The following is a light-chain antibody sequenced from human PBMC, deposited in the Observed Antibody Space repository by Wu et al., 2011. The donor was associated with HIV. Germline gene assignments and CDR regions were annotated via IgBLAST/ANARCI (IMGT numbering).Light chain of an antibody. CDR2: ATS. CDR1: QDVGNY. Sequence: EIVLTQSPATLSLSPGERATLSCRASQDVGNYLGWYQQKPGQAPRLLIYATSNRATGIPDRISGSGSGTDFTLTISRLEPEDFALYYCQQYGRSPLTFGGGTKVEI. V-gene: IGKV3-20*01. CDR3: QQYGRSPLT. J-gene: IGKJ4*01.